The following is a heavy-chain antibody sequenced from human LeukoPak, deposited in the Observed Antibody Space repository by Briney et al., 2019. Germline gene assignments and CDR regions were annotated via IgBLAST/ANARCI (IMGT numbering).Heavy chain of an antibody. V-gene: IGHV3-23*01. CDR3: AKDPWSLSGQGDY. D-gene: IGHD3-10*01. J-gene: IGHJ4*02. CDR2: ISNSGST. CDR1: GFTLSSYA. Sequence: GGSLRLSCAASGFTLSSYALNWVRQAPGKGLEWVSTISNSGSTYYADSVKGRFTISRDTSRNTLYLQMNSLRAEDTAIYYCAKDPWSLSGQGDYWGQGTLVTVSS.